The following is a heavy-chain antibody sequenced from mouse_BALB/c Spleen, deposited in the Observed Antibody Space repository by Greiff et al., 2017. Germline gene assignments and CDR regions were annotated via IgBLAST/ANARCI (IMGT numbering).Heavy chain of an antibody. D-gene: IGHD2-3*01. V-gene: IGHV1-14*01. CDR1: GYTFTSYV. Sequence: VQLQQSGPELVKPGASVKMSCKASGYTFTSYVMHWVKQKPGQGLEWIGYINPYNDGTKYNEKFKGKATLTSDKSSSTAYMELSSLTSEDSAVYYCARKGDGYFYYYAMDYWGQGTSVTVSS. J-gene: IGHJ4*01. CDR2: INPYNDGT. CDR3: ARKGDGYFYYYAMDY.